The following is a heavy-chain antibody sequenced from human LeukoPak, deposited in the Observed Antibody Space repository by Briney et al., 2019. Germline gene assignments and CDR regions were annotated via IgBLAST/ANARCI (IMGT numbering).Heavy chain of an antibody. D-gene: IGHD3-9*01. J-gene: IGHJ4*02. V-gene: IGHV3-33*08. CDR1: GFTFSSYS. Sequence: GGSLRLSCAASGFTFSSYSMNWVRQAPGKGLEWVAVIWYDGSNKYYADSVKGRFTISRDNSKNTLYLQMNSLRAEDTAVYYCAAALRYFDCLDYWGQGTLVTVSS. CDR3: AAALRYFDCLDY. CDR2: IWYDGSNK.